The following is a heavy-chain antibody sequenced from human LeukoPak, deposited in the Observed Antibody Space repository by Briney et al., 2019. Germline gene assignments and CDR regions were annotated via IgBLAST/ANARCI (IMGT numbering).Heavy chain of an antibody. CDR2: IVGSGGTT. CDR3: AKKGAVAL. Sequence: QPGGSLSLSCAASGFPFSSYAMSWVRQAPGKGLEWVSAIVGSGGTTYYTDSVKGRFTISRDNSKNTLYLQMNSLRAEDTAVYYCAKKGAVALWGQGTLVTVSS. D-gene: IGHD6-19*01. V-gene: IGHV3-23*01. J-gene: IGHJ4*02. CDR1: GFPFSSYA.